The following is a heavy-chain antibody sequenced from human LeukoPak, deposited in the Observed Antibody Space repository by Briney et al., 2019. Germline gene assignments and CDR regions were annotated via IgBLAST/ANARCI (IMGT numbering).Heavy chain of an antibody. CDR1: GGSISSSSYY. CDR2: VYYSGST. J-gene: IGHJ4*02. CDR3: ARQEDCTNGVCYDY. D-gene: IGHD2-8*01. V-gene: IGHV4-39*01. Sequence: SETLSLTCTVSGGSISSSSYYWGWIRQPPGKGLEWIGSVYYSGSTYYNPSLKSRVTISVDTSKNQFSLKLSSVTAADTAVYYCARQEDCTNGVCYDYWGQGTLVTVSS.